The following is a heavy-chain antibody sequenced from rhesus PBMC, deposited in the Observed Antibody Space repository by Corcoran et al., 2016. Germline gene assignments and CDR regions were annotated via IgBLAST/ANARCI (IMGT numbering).Heavy chain of an antibody. J-gene: IGHJ4*01. Sequence: QVQLQESGPGVVKPSETLSLTCAVSGYSISSGYDWSWIRQPPGNGLEWIGYIYGSSGSSNYNPSLKKRVTISKSTSKNQFSLKLSSVTAADTAVYYCARRRIAAATYYFDYWGQGVLVTVSS. CDR3: ARRRIAAATYYFDY. V-gene: IGHV4-76*01. D-gene: IGHD6-31*01. CDR2: IYGSSGSS. CDR1: GYSISSGYD.